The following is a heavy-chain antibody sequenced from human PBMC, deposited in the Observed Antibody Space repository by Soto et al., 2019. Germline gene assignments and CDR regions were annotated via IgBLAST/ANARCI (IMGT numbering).Heavy chain of an antibody. Sequence: QVQLVESGGGVVQPGRSLRLSCAGFGFTFSGFGMHWVRQAPGKGLEWVAVISFDGSNKYYADSVKGRFIISRDNSKNTVYVQMNSLRAEDTAVYYCAKDFRGLDVWGQGTTVTVSS. CDR2: ISFDGSNK. CDR3: AKDFRGLDV. CDR1: GFTFSGFG. V-gene: IGHV3-30*18. J-gene: IGHJ6*02.